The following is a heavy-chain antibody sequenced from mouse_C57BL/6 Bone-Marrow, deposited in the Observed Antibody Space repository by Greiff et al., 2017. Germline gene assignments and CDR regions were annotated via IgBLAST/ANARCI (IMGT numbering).Heavy chain of an antibody. CDR3: ARPELGPADY. Sequence: QVQLQQPGAELVKPGASVKMSCKASGYTFTSYWITWVKQRLGQGLEWIGDIYPGSGSTNYNEKFKSKATLTVDNSSSTAYMQLSSLPSEDSAVYYCARPELGPADYWGKGTTLTVYS. D-gene: IGHD4-1*01. J-gene: IGHJ2*01. CDR2: IYPGSGST. V-gene: IGHV1-55*01. CDR1: GYTFTSYW.